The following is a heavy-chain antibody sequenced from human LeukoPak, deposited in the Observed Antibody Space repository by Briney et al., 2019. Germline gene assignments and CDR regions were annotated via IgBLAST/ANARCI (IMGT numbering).Heavy chain of an antibody. CDR3: ARARSGSYYECIDY. CDR2: INPDSGGT. Sequence: ASVKVSCKASEYTFTGYYMHWVRQAPGQGLEWMGWINPDSGGTYYARNFQGRVTMTRDTSINTAYMELSRLRADDTAVYYCARARSGSYYECIDYWGQGTLVTVSS. D-gene: IGHD1-26*01. J-gene: IGHJ4*02. CDR1: EYTFTGYY. V-gene: IGHV1-2*02.